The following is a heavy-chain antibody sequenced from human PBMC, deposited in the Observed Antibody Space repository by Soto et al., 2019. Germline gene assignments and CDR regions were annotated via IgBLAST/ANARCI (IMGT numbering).Heavy chain of an antibody. D-gene: IGHD2-8*01. J-gene: IGHJ4*02. CDR2: ISTSGGST. CDR3: ARAFVGVCYHCSYCFHY. V-gene: IGHV3-23*01. CDR1: GFTFSSYV. Sequence: EVQLLESGGGLVQPGGSLRLSCVASGFTFSSYVMNWVRQAPGKGLEWVSAISTSGGSTYYADSVKGRFTISRDNSKNTLYLQMNSLRAEDTAMYYCARAFVGVCYHCSYCFHYWGQGTLVPVSS.